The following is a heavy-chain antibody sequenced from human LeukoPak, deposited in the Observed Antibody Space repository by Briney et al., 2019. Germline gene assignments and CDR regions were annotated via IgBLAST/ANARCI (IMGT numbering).Heavy chain of an antibody. CDR2: IYTSGST. CDR1: GGSISSGSYC. D-gene: IGHD3-22*01. J-gene: IGHJ4*02. CDR3: AREGYYYDSSGYWGIDY. Sequence: PSQTLSLTCTVSGGSISSGSYCWSWIRQPAGKGLERIGRIYTSGSTNYNPSLKSRVTISVDTSKNQFSLKLSSVTAADTAVYYCAREGYYYDSSGYWGIDYWGQGTLVTVSS. V-gene: IGHV4-61*02.